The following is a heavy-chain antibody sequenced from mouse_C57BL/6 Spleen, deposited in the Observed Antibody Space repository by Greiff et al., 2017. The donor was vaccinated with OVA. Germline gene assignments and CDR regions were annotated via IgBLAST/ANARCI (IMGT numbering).Heavy chain of an antibody. Sequence: QVQLQQSGAELARPGASVKMSCKASGYTFTSYTMNWVKQRPGQGLEWIGYINPSSGYTKYNQKFKDKATLTADKSSSTAYMQLSSLTSEDSAVYYCARSGGYLYFDYWGQGTTLTVSS. CDR1: GYTFTSYT. CDR3: ARSGGYLYFDY. D-gene: IGHD2-2*01. V-gene: IGHV1-4*01. CDR2: INPSSGYT. J-gene: IGHJ2*01.